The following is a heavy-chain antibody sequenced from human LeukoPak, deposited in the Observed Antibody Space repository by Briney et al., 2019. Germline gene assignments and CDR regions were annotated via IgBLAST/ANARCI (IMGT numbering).Heavy chain of an antibody. CDR3: AKGSSGWYSKNLESYFDY. CDR2: LRGSGGHT. V-gene: IGHV3-23*01. CDR1: GYPFSNYA. Sequence: GGPLRLSCTASGYPFSNYAMLCLPHAPEKALEGVSYLRGSGGHTLYADSEKARFHISRHNPKNTLYLQMNSLRAEDTAVYFCAKGSSGWYSKNLESYFDYWGQGTLVTVSS. J-gene: IGHJ4*02. D-gene: IGHD6-19*01.